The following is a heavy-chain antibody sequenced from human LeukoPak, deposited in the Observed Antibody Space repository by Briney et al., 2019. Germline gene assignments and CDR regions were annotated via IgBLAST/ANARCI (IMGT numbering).Heavy chain of an antibody. CDR1: GFTVRSNY. J-gene: IGHJ3*02. CDR2: ISYDGSNK. Sequence: GGSLRLSCAASGFTVRSNYMSWVRQAPGKGLEWVAVISYDGSNKYYADSVKGRFTISRDNSKNTLYLQMNSLRAEDTAVYYCARALFWDSTTAFDIWGQGTMVTVSS. CDR3: ARALFWDSTTAFDI. D-gene: IGHD3-16*01. V-gene: IGHV3-30*03.